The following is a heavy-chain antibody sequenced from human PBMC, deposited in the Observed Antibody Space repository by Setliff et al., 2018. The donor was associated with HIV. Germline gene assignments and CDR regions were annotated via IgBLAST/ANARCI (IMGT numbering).Heavy chain of an antibody. Sequence: KPSETLSLTCTVSGGSISGGSYYWSWIRQPAGKGLQWIGRIHTSGNTNYNPSLKSRVTISVDTSKNQFSLKLTSVTATDTAVYYCARSTVGAGASFPWGRGILVTVSS. CDR2: IHTSGNT. V-gene: IGHV4-61*02. J-gene: IGHJ5*02. D-gene: IGHD1-26*01. CDR3: ARSTVGAGASFP. CDR1: GGSISGGSYY.